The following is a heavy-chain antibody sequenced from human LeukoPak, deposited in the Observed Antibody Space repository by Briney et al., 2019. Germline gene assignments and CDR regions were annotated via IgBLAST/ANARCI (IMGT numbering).Heavy chain of an antibody. Sequence: QSGGSLRLSCAASGFTFSTYLMTWVRQAPGMGLEWVATIKQDGSEIYYVDSVKGRFTVSRDNTKNSLYLQMNSLRVEDTAIYYCARDLWELHAFHVWGQGTMVIVSS. CDR2: IKQDGSEI. D-gene: IGHD1-26*01. CDR3: ARDLWELHAFHV. J-gene: IGHJ3*01. V-gene: IGHV3-7*01. CDR1: GFTFSTYL.